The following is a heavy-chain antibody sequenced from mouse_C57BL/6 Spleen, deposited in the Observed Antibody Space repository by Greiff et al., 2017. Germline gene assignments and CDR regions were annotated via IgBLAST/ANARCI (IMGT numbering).Heavy chain of an antibody. V-gene: IGHV1-80*01. CDR2: IYPGDGDT. D-gene: IGHD4-1*01. Sequence: QVQLQQSGAELVKPGASVKISCKASGYAFSSYWMNWVKQRPGKGLEWIGQIYPGDGDTNYNGKFKGKATLTADKSSSTAYMQLSSLTSEDSAVYFCARGVLGLYAMDYWGQGTSVTVSS. J-gene: IGHJ4*01. CDR1: GYAFSSYW. CDR3: ARGVLGLYAMDY.